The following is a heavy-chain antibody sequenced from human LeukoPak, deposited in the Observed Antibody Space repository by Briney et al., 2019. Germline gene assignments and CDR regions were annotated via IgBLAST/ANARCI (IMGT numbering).Heavy chain of an antibody. CDR3: ARDHRYAFDN. D-gene: IGHD5-12*01. Sequence: GGSLRLSCAASGFNFIDYSMNWVRQAPGKGLEWISYIGISSGNTKYADSVKGRFNISRDKGRNSLYLQMNSLRVEDTAVYYCARDHRYAFDNWGHGTLVTVSS. J-gene: IGHJ4*01. CDR2: IGISSGNT. CDR1: GFNFIDYS. V-gene: IGHV3-48*01.